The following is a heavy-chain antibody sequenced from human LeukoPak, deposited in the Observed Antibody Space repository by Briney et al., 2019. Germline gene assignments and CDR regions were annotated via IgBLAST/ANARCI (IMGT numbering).Heavy chain of an antibody. D-gene: IGHD6-19*01. Sequence: GGSLTLSCATSGFTFSSYSMSWVRQAPGKGLEWVSYISSSGSTIYYAASVKGRFTISRDNSKNTLYLQMNSLGAEDTAVYYCAKVGLAVPGYFDYWGQGTLVTVSS. CDR3: AKVGLAVPGYFDY. CDR2: ISSSGSTI. J-gene: IGHJ4*02. V-gene: IGHV3-48*01. CDR1: GFTFSSYS.